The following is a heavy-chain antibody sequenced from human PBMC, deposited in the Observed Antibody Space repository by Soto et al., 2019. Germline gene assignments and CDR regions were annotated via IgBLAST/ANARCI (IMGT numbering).Heavy chain of an antibody. CDR2: INHSGNT. Sequence: QEQLQQWGAGLLKPSETLSLTCAVYGGSLSDNYWNWIRQTPGKGLEWIGEINHSGNTNYNPSLKIRVTISVDTSKNQFSLKLNSVTAADTAVYYCARGRRELGYWGQGTLVTVSS. V-gene: IGHV4-34*01. CDR1: GGSLSDNY. J-gene: IGHJ4*02. D-gene: IGHD3-16*01. CDR3: ARGRRELGY.